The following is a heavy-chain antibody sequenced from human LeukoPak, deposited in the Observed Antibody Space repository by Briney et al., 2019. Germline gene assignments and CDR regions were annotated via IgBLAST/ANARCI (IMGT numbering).Heavy chain of an antibody. CDR2: IYYSGST. V-gene: IGHV4-59*01. CDR3: ARTYGAQDY. D-gene: IGHD4-17*01. Sequence: PSETLSLTCTVSGGSISSYYWSWIRQPPGKGLEWIGYIYYSGSTNYNPSLKSRVTISVDTSKNQFSLKLSSVTAVDTAVYYCARTYGAQDYWGQGTLVTVSS. CDR1: GGSISSYY. J-gene: IGHJ4*02.